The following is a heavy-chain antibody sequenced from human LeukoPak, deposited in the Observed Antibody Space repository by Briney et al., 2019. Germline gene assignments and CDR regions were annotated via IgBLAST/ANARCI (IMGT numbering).Heavy chain of an antibody. CDR1: GFTFSSYE. J-gene: IGHJ5*02. CDR3: ARGGIAAAGDNWFDP. CDR2: ISSSGSTI. D-gene: IGHD6-13*01. Sequence: GGSLRLSCAASGFTFSSYEMNWVRQAPGKGLEWVSYISSSGSTIYYADSVKGRFTISRDNAKNSLYLQMNSLRAGDTAVYYCARGGIAAAGDNWFDPWGQGTLVTVSS. V-gene: IGHV3-48*03.